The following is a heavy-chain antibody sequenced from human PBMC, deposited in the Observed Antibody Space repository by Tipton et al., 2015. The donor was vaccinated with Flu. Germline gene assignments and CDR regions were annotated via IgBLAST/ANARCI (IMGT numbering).Heavy chain of an antibody. Sequence: QLVQSGAEVKRHGASVKVSCRTSGYIFTSYYMHWVRQAPGQGLEWMGMINPDDGSTSYTQKFQGRVAMTRDTSTRTVYMELSSLRSDDTAVYYCARDEPALPSEHWGQGTLVTVSS. CDR2: INPDDGST. J-gene: IGHJ4*02. CDR3: ARDEPALPSEH. V-gene: IGHV1-46*01. CDR1: GYIFTSYY.